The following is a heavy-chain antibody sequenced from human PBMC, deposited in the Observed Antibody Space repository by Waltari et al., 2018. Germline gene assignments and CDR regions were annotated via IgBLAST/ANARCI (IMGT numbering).Heavy chain of an antibody. CDR2: IYYSGST. J-gene: IGHJ6*02. D-gene: IGHD3-3*01. CDR1: GDSISSYY. Sequence: QVQLQESGPGLVKPSETLSLPCTVSGDSISSYYWSWIRQPPGKGLEWIGYIYYSGSTNYNPSLKSRVTISVDTSKNQFSLKLSSVTAADTAVYYCARGRRGATIFGAWDGMDVWGQGTTVTVSS. V-gene: IGHV4-59*01. CDR3: ARGRRGATIFGAWDGMDV.